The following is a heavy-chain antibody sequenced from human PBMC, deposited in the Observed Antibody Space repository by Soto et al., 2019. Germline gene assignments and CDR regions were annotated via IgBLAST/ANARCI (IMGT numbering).Heavy chain of an antibody. Sequence: QVHLVEYGGGVVQPGTSLRLTCAASGFSLSSYGMHWVRQAPGKGLEWVAVVWYDGSNKYYADSVKGRFTISRDNSKNTLYLQMNSLRAEDTAVYYCARNPRPTYGDYADYWGQGTLVTVSS. J-gene: IGHJ4*02. CDR2: VWYDGSNK. CDR3: ARNPRPTYGDYADY. V-gene: IGHV3-33*01. CDR1: GFSLSSYG. D-gene: IGHD4-17*01.